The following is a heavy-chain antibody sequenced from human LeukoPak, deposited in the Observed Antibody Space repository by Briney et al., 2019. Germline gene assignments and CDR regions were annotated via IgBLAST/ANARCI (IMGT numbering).Heavy chain of an antibody. D-gene: IGHD4-17*01. Sequence: GGSLRLSCAASGFIFSNYAMHWVRQAPGKGLEWVSIISSGSSAIFSADALKGRFTISRDDAKNLLYLDMNSLRAEDTAVYYCARGHTAVTRHFDFWGQGTLVTVSS. CDR2: ISSGSSAI. V-gene: IGHV3-21*01. CDR1: GFIFSNYA. J-gene: IGHJ4*02. CDR3: ARGHTAVTRHFDF.